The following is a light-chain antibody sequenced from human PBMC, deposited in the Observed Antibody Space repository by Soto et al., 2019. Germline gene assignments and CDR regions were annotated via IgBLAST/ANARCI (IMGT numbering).Light chain of an antibody. Sequence: QSALTQPRSVSGSPGQSVTISCTGTRSDVGTYNYVSWYQQRPGQVPKLILFNVAKRPSGVPDRFSGSKSGNTASLTISGLQEEDEGDYDGFSYAGSYMSIFGGGTKVTVL. CDR3: FSYAGSYMSI. J-gene: IGLJ2*01. CDR1: RSDVGTYNY. V-gene: IGLV2-11*01. CDR2: NVA.